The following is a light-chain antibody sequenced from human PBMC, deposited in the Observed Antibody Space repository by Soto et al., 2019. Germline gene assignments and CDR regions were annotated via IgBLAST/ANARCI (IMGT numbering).Light chain of an antibody. Sequence: IVLTQSPGTLSLSPGERATLSCRASQSVSSSYLAWYQQKPGQAPRLLIYGASSRAAGIPDRFSGSGSGTDFTLTIGRLEPEDFAVYYCQQYGSSPGTFGQGTKVDIK. CDR3: QQYGSSPGT. J-gene: IGKJ1*01. CDR2: GAS. CDR1: QSVSSSY. V-gene: IGKV3-20*01.